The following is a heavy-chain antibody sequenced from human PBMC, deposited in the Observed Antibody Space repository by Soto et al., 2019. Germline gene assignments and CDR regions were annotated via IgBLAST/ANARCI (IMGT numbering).Heavy chain of an antibody. Sequence: QVQLVQSGAEVKKPGASVKVSCKASGYTFTSYGVSWVRQAPGQGLEWMGWISGYNVNTKYAQKLQGRVTMTTDTTTSYAYMELRSLRSDDTAVYYCARAGKYYYGSGSPYYYGMDVWGQGITVTVSS. D-gene: IGHD3-10*01. J-gene: IGHJ6*02. V-gene: IGHV1-18*04. CDR2: ISGYNVNT. CDR3: ARAGKYYYGSGSPYYYGMDV. CDR1: GYTFTSYG.